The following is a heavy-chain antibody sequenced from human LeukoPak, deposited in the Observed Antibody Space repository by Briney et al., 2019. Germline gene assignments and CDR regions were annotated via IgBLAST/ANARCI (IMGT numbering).Heavy chain of an antibody. V-gene: IGHV3-7*01. CDR3: ATRYCTISACRASSYKSFDV. Sequence: PGGSLRLSCAASGFYFSTYAINWVRQAPGKGLEWVANIKEDGGEGYYVDSVKGRFTVSRDNAKNSLYLQLTSLRAEDTAVYYCATRYCTISACRASSYKSFDVWGKGTTVTVSS. CDR1: GFYFSTYA. D-gene: IGHD2-8*01. CDR2: IKEDGGEG. J-gene: IGHJ6*04.